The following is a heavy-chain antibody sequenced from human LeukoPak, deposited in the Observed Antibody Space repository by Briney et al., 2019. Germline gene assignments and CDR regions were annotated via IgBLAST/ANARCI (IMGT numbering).Heavy chain of an antibody. CDR3: AHSGTVTSPHDAFDV. V-gene: IGHV2-5*02. D-gene: IGHD4-17*01. CDR2: IYWDDDK. Sequence: SGPTLVNPTQTLTLTCTFSGFSVSSSGVGVGWIRQPPGKALEWLALIYWDDDKRYSPSLKSRLTITKDTSKNQVVLTLTNMDPVDTGTYYCAHSGTVTSPHDAFDVWGQGTMVTVSS. CDR1: GFSVSSSGVG. J-gene: IGHJ3*01.